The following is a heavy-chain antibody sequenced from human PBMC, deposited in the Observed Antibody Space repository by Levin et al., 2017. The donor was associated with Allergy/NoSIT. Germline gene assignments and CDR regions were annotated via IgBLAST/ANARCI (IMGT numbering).Heavy chain of an antibody. J-gene: IGHJ6*02. V-gene: IGHV1-69*13. Sequence: ASVKVSCKASGGTFSSYAISWVRQAPGQGLEWMGGIIPIFGTANYAQKFQGRVTITADESTSTAYMELSSLRSEDTAVYYCARSRTTIVVVPAAIPGLGWYYDYGMDVWGQGTTVTVSS. CDR3: ARSRTTIVVVPAAIPGLGWYYDYGMDV. CDR1: GGTFSSYA. D-gene: IGHD2-2*01. CDR2: IIPIFGTA.